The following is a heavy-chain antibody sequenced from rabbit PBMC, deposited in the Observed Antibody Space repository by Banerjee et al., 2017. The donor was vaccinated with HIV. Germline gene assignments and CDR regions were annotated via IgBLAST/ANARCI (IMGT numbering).Heavy chain of an antibody. CDR3: ARDTGSSFSSYGMDL. D-gene: IGHD8-1*01. Sequence: QSLEESGGDLVKPGASLTLTCKASGLDFSGDSYDSYMCWIRQAPGKGLEWIACINAVTGKAVYATWAKGRFTFSKTSSTTVTLQMTSLTVADTATYFCARDTGSSFSSYGMDLWGQGTLVTVS. CDR1: GLDFSGDSY. J-gene: IGHJ6*01. V-gene: IGHV1S40*01. CDR2: INAVTGKA.